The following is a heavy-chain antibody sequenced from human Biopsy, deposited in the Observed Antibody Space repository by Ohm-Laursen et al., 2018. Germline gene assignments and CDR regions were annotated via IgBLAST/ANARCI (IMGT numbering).Heavy chain of an antibody. CDR2: VSHSGST. D-gene: IGHD3-16*01. CDR1: GGSISGYH. Sequence: GTLSLTCTVSGGSISGYHWSWIRKSPGKGLEWIGEVSHSGSTNYNPSLKSRVTISVDTSKNQFSLNLSSVTAADTAVYYCARLTGDYIWGNWRINHDPFDIWDQGTSVTVSS. J-gene: IGHJ3*02. V-gene: IGHV4-34*01. CDR3: ARLTGDYIWGNWRINHDPFDI.